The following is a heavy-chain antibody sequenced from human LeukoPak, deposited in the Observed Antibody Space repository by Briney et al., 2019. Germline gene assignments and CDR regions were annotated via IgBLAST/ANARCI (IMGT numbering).Heavy chain of an antibody. V-gene: IGHV4-39*07. CDR3: ARVTAAMEHYFDY. D-gene: IGHD5-18*01. CDR2: INHSGST. Sequence: SETLSLTCTVSGGSISSSSYYWDWIRQPPGKGLEWIGEINHSGSTNYNPSLKSRVTISVDTSKNQFSLKLSSVTAADTAVYYCARVTAAMEHYFDYWGQGTLVTVSS. J-gene: IGHJ4*02. CDR1: GGSISSSSYY.